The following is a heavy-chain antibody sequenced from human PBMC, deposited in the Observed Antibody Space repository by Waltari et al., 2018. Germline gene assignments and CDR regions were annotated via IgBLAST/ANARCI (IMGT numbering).Heavy chain of an antibody. CDR1: GDPFSSYA. Sequence: QVQLVQSGAEVKKPGSSVKVSCKASGDPFSSYAISWVRQAPGQGLEWMGGIIPIFGTANYEQKFQGRVTITTDESTSTAYMELSSLRSEDTAVYYCARAGSSWYEYWGQGTLVTVSS. J-gene: IGHJ4*02. CDR3: ARAGSSWYEY. D-gene: IGHD6-13*01. V-gene: IGHV1-69*05. CDR2: IIPIFGTA.